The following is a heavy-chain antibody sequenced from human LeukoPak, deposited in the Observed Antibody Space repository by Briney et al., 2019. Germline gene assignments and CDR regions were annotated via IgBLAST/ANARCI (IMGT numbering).Heavy chain of an antibody. J-gene: IGHJ4*02. CDR3: AKDILAAGLFFDY. CDR2: ISISGTTT. Sequence: GGSLRLSCAASGFIFSDFYMGWIRQAPGKGLEWVSYISISGTTTSYADSVKGRFTISRDDARNSLYLQMNSLRAGDTAVYYCAKDILAAGLFFDYWGQGTLVTVSS. D-gene: IGHD6-13*01. CDR1: GFIFSDFY. V-gene: IGHV3-11*01.